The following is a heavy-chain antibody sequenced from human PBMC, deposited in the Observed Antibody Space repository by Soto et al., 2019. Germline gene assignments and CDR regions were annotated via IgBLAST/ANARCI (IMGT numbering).Heavy chain of an antibody. Sequence: GGSLRLSCAASGFTFSNAWMNWVRQAPGKGLEWVGRIKSKTDGGTTDYAAPVKGRFTISRDDSKNTLYLQMNSLKTEDTAVYYCTTLPPDTMVRVDDAFDIWGQGTMVTVSS. CDR3: TTLPPDTMVRVDDAFDI. V-gene: IGHV3-15*07. CDR1: GFTFSNAW. CDR2: IKSKTDGGTT. D-gene: IGHD3-10*01. J-gene: IGHJ3*02.